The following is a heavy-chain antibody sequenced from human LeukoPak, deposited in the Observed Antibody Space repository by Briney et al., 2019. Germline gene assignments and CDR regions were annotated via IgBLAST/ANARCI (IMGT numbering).Heavy chain of an antibody. Sequence: GGSLRVSCAASGFTFSSYWMHWVRQAPGRGLVWVSRIHSDEIRTNYADSVTGRFTISRDNAKNTVYLQMNSLRNEDTAVYYCARGIYGDPVAFDYWGQGTLVTVSS. J-gene: IGHJ4*02. CDR2: IHSDEIRT. CDR1: GFTFSSYW. CDR3: ARGIYGDPVAFDY. V-gene: IGHV3-74*01. D-gene: IGHD4/OR15-4a*01.